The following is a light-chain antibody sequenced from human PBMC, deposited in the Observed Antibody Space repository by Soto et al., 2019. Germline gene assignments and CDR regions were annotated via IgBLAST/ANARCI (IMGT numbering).Light chain of an antibody. V-gene: IGLV3-1*01. CDR1: KLGDKY. J-gene: IGLJ2*01. CDR2: QDN. CDR3: QAWDSSTVV. Sequence: SSELTQPPSVSVAPGQTASIICSGDKLGDKYASWYQQKPGQSPLLVIYQDNKRPSGIPERFSGSNSGNTATLTISGTQAMDEADYYCQAWDSSTVVFGGGTKLTVL.